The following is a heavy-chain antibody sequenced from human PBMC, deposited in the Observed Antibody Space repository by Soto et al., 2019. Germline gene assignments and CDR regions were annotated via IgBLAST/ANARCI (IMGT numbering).Heavy chain of an antibody. CDR1: GYSFTSYW. Sequence: PGESLKISCKGSGYSFTSYWIGWVREVPGKGLEWMGIIYPGDSDTRYSPSFQGQVTISADKSISTAYLQWSSLKASDTAMYYCAIAFGVPKGYYYGMDVWGQGTTVTVSS. CDR3: AIAFGVPKGYYYGMDV. J-gene: IGHJ6*02. CDR2: IYPGDSDT. V-gene: IGHV5-51*01. D-gene: IGHD3-3*01.